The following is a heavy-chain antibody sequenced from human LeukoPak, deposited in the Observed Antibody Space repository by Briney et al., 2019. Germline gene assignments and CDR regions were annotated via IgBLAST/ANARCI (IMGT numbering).Heavy chain of an antibody. D-gene: IGHD5-24*01. CDR3: ARDQSRDGYNLDAFDI. V-gene: IGHV1-69*05. CDR2: IIPIFGTA. CDR1: GGTFSSYA. J-gene: IGHJ3*02. Sequence: SVKVSCKASGGTFSSYATSWVRQAPGQGLEWMGGIIPIFGTANYAQKFQGRVTITTDESTSTAYMELSSLRSEDTAVYYCARDQSRDGYNLDAFDIWGQGTMVTVSS.